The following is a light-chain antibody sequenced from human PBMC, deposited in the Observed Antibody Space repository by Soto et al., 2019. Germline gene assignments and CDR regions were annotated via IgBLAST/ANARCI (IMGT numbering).Light chain of an antibody. J-gene: IGLJ1*01. Sequence: QSVLTQPASVSGSPGQSITISCTGTSSDLAIYNYVSWYQQLPGKAPKLMIYEVSNRPPGVSNRFSGSKSGNTASLTISGLQAEDEADYYCSSYTSINTHVFGTGTKVTAL. CDR1: SSDLAIYNY. CDR3: SSYTSINTHV. CDR2: EVS. V-gene: IGLV2-14*01.